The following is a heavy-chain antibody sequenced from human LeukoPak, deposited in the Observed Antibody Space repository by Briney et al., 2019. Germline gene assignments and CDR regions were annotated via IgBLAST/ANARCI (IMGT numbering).Heavy chain of an antibody. CDR2: INQRGTT. CDR1: GDSFSWHY. Sequence: SETLSVTCAVYGDSFSWHYWSLIRQPPGKGMEWIGEINQRGTTTYNPSLKSRLTISMDTSRNQYFLNLDSVTAADTAIYYCAKPGIRDYFYYMDVWGEGTPVTVSS. CDR3: AKPGIRDYFYYMDV. D-gene: IGHD3-3*02. J-gene: IGHJ6*03. V-gene: IGHV4-34*01.